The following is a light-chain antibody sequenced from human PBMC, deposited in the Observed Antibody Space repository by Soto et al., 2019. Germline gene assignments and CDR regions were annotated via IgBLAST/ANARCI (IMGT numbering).Light chain of an antibody. J-gene: IGKJ1*01. Sequence: DIQMTQSPSTLSASVGDRVTITCRASQSISSWLAWYQQKPGKAPKLLIYDASSLESGVPSRFSGSGSGTEFTLTVSSLQPDDFATYYFQQYNSYSWTFGQWTKVEIK. CDR3: QQYNSYSWT. CDR1: QSISSW. CDR2: DAS. V-gene: IGKV1-5*01.